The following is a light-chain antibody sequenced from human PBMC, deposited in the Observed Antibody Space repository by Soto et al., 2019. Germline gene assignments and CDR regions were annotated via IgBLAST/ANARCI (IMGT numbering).Light chain of an antibody. CDR2: AAS. J-gene: IGKJ1*01. V-gene: IGKV1-39*01. CDR1: QSISSY. CDR3: PQSYSTPRT. Sequence: DIQMTQSPSSLSASVRDRVTITCRASQSISSYLNWYQQKPGKAPKLLIYAASSLQSGVPSRFSGSGSGTDLTLTVSSLQPEDFATYFCPQSYSTPRTFGQGTKVEVK.